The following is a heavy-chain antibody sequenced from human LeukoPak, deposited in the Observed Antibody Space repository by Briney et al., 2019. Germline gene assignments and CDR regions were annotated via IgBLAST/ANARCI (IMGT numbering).Heavy chain of an antibody. J-gene: IGHJ4*02. V-gene: IGHV3-9*01. CDR3: ARSTPHYFDY. Sequence: GGSLRLSCAASGFTFDDYAMHWVRQAPGKGLEWVSGISWKSGSIGYADSAKGRFTISRDNAKNSLYLQMNSLRAEDTALYYCARSTPHYFDYWGQGTLVTVSS. D-gene: IGHD2-2*01. CDR1: GFTFDDYA. CDR2: ISWKSGSI.